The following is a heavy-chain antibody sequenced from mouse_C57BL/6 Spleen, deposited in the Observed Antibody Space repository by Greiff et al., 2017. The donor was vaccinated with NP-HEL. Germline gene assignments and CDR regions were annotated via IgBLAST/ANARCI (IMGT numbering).Heavy chain of an antibody. J-gene: IGHJ1*03. Sequence: QVQLQQPGAELVKPGASVKLSCKASGYTFTSYWMHWVKQRPGQGLEWIGMIHPNSGSTNYNEKFKGKATLTVDKSSITAYMQLSSLTSEDSAVYDYARSTTVVFLRWYFDDWGTGTTVTVSS. V-gene: IGHV1-64*01. CDR2: IHPNSGST. CDR1: GYTFTSYW. CDR3: ARSTTVVFLRWYFDD. D-gene: IGHD1-1*01.